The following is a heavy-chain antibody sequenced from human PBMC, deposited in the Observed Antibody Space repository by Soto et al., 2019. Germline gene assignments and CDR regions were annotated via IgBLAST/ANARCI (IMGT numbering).Heavy chain of an antibody. CDR2: IYYSGST. J-gene: IGHJ4*01. Sequence: QLQLQESGPGLVKPSETLSLTCTVSGGSISSSSYYWGWIRQPPGKGLEWIGSIYYSGSTYYNPSLKSRVTISVDTSKNQFSLKLSSVTAADTAVYYCARISRIQLWVDYWGHGTLVTVSS. D-gene: IGHD5-18*01. CDR1: GGSISSSSYY. V-gene: IGHV4-39*01. CDR3: ARISRIQLWVDY.